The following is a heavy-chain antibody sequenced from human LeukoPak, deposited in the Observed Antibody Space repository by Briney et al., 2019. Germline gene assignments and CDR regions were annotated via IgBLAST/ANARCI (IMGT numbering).Heavy chain of an antibody. J-gene: IGHJ4*02. CDR1: GFTFSDYY. D-gene: IGHD2-21*01. CDR3: ARHLVVATYDY. V-gene: IGHV3-11*01. Sequence: PGGSLRLSCAASGFTFSDYYMSWIRQAPGKGLEWVSYISSGGSTIYYADSVKGRFTISRDNAKNSLYLQINSLRAEDTAVYYCARHLVVATYDYWGQGTLVTVSS. CDR2: ISSGGSTI.